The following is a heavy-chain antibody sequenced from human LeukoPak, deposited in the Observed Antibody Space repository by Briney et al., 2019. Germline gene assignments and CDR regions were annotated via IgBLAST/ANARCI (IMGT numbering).Heavy chain of an antibody. D-gene: IGHD6-6*01. V-gene: IGHV4-59*08. CDR3: ARAAAARPDYFDY. CDR1: GGSIRSYY. Sequence: SETLSLTCTVSGGSIRSYYWSWIRQPPGKGLEWIGYIYYSGSTYYNPSLKSRVTISVDTSKNQLSLKLSSVTAADTAVYYCARAAAARPDYFDYWGQGTLVTVSS. J-gene: IGHJ4*02. CDR2: IYYSGST.